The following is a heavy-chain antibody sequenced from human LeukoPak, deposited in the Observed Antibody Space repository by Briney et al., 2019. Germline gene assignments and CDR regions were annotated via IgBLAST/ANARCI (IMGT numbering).Heavy chain of an antibody. D-gene: IGHD6-13*01. CDR1: GGSISSGGYY. V-gene: IGHV4-31*03. J-gene: IGHJ4*02. Sequence: SQTLSLTCTVSGGSISSGGYYWSWIRQHPGKGLEWIRYIYYSGSTYYNPSLKSRVTISVDTSKNQFSLKLSSVTAADTAVYYCARMTEPGIAAAESFDYWGQGTLVTVSS. CDR3: ARMTEPGIAAAESFDY. CDR2: IYYSGST.